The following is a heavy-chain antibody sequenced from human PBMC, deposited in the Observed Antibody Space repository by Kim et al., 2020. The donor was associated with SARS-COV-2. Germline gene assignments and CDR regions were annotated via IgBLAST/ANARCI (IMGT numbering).Heavy chain of an antibody. V-gene: IGHV3-33*03. CDR1: GFTFSSHG. J-gene: IGHJ4*02. CDR3: VRQSTLALGTMAFDN. CDR2: IWYDGSKT. Sequence: GGSLRLSCVASGFTFSSHGMGWVRQAPGKGLEWVAAIWYDGSKTYYADSVKGRSTISRDNTRKMVYLQMNTLRVEDTAVYHCVRQSTLALGTMAFDNWGQGTQVSVTS. D-gene: IGHD3-3*02.